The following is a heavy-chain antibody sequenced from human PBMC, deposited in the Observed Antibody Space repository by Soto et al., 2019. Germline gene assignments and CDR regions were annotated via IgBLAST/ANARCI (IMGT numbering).Heavy chain of an antibody. CDR1: GYTFTSYY. CDR3: ARDGSRITMIVVAPDAFDI. CDR2: INPSGGST. J-gene: IGHJ3*02. Sequence: GASVKVSCKASGYTFTSYYMHWVRQAPGQGLEWMGIINPSGGSTSYAQEFQGRVTMTRDTSTSTVYMELSSLRSEDTAVYYCARDGSRITMIVVAPDAFDIWGQGTMVTVSS. V-gene: IGHV1-46*01. D-gene: IGHD3-22*01.